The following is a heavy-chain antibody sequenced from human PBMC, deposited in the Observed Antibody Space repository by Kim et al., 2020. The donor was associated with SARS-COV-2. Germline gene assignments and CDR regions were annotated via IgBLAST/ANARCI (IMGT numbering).Heavy chain of an antibody. V-gene: IGHV3-23*01. CDR2: ISGSGGST. CDR1: GFTFSSYA. Sequence: GGSLRLSCAASGFTFSSYAMSWVRQAPGKGLEWVSAISGSGGSTYYADSVKGRFTISRDNSKNTLYLQMNSLRAEDTAVYYCAKGTVDTWAFNWFDPWGQGTLVTVSS. CDR3: AKGTVDTWAFNWFDP. D-gene: IGHD5-18*01. J-gene: IGHJ5*02.